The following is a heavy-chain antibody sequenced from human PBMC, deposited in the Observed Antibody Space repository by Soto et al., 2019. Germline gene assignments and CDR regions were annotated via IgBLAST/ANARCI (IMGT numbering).Heavy chain of an antibody. CDR1: GGTFSSYA. Sequence: QVQLVQSGAEVKKPGSSVKVSCKASGGTFSSYAISWVRQAPGHGLEWMGGIIPIFGTSNYAQKFQGRVTITADESTSTAYMELSSLRSEDTAVYYCARGPRYYDSSGYYSAEYFQHWGQGTLVTVSS. CDR2: IIPIFGTS. J-gene: IGHJ1*01. V-gene: IGHV1-69*01. CDR3: ARGPRYYDSSGYYSAEYFQH. D-gene: IGHD3-22*01.